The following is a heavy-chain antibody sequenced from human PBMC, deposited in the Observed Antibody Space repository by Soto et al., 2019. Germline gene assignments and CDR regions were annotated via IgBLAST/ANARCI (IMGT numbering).Heavy chain of an antibody. CDR2: IYYSGST. CDR1: GGSISSGGYY. Sequence: LCGGSISSGGYYWSWIRQHPGKGLEWIGYIYYSGSTYYNPSLKSRVTISVDTSKNQFSLKLSSVTAADTAVYYCARDGDYIFTAGACDIWGQGTMVTVSS. V-gene: IGHV4-31*02. D-gene: IGHD3-9*01. CDR3: ARDGDYIFTAGACDI. J-gene: IGHJ3*02.